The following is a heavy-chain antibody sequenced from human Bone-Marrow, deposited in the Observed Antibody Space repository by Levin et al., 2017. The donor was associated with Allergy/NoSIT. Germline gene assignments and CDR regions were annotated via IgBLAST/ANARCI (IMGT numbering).Heavy chain of an antibody. CDR3: ARDSGTNWIDRLGMGWFDP. J-gene: IGHJ5*02. D-gene: IGHD3-10*01. CDR1: GGSISSGGYY. CDR2: IYTGGAT. V-gene: IGHV4-61*02. Sequence: SETLSLTCTVSGGSISSGGYYWSWIRQPAGKGLEWIGRIYTGGATDYHASFESRVTISLDTSGSQFSLKMTSVTAADPAIYFCARDSGTNWIDRLGMGWFDPWGQGILVTVSS.